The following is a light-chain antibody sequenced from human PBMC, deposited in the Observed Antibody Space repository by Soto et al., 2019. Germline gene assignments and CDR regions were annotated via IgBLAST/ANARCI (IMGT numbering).Light chain of an antibody. CDR2: GAS. V-gene: IGKV3-20*01. Sequence: EVVLTQSPGTLSLSPGEGATLSCRTSQSVSSSYLAWYQRKPGQAPRLLIYGASSRATGIPDRFRGSGSGTDFTLTISRLEPEDFAVYYCQQYGSSPLTFGGGTKVEIK. CDR1: QSVSSSY. CDR3: QQYGSSPLT. J-gene: IGKJ4*01.